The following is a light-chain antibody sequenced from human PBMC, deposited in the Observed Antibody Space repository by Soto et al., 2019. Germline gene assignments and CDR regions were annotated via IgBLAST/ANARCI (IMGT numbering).Light chain of an antibody. Sequence: EIVLTQSPGTLSLSPGERATLSCRASQSVSSSYLAWYQQKPGQAPRLLIYGASSRATGIPDRFSGSGSGTDFTLTINSLEPEDFAVYYCQQYVNSLYTFGQGTKLEI. V-gene: IGKV3-20*01. CDR2: GAS. J-gene: IGKJ2*01. CDR1: QSVSSSY. CDR3: QQYVNSLYT.